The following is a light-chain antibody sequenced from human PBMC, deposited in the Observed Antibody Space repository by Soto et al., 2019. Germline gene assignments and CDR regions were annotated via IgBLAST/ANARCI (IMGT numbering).Light chain of an antibody. J-gene: IGKJ1*01. CDR1: QSLTNSF. V-gene: IGKV3-20*01. CDR2: DAS. Sequence: EFVLTQSPGTLSLSPGERATLSCRASQSLTNSFIAWYQQKPGQSPRLVIYDASSRATGIPDRFSGSGSGTDFTLTISRLEPEDFAVYFCYQYDSSPWTFGQGTKVDIK. CDR3: YQYDSSPWT.